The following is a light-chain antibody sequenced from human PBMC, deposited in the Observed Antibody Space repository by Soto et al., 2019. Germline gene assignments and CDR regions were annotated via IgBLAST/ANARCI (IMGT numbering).Light chain of an antibody. CDR3: QQYDSYSSGP. Sequence: DIEMTQPPSTLSGSVGDRVTIPCRASQTINSWLAWYQQKPGKAPQVLNFGASSLKTGVPSRFSGSGSGTEFTLTIRYLQPDDFATYYCQQYDSYSSGPVGQGTKVDI. J-gene: IGKJ1*01. CDR2: GAS. V-gene: IGKV1-5*01. CDR1: QTINSW.